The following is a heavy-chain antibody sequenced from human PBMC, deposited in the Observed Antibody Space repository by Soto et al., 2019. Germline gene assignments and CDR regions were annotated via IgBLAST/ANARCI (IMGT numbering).Heavy chain of an antibody. CDR3: ARLYSSVWSIYFQH. J-gene: IGHJ1*01. Sequence: EVQLVESGGGLVQPGGSLRLSFAASGFTVSSNYMSWVRQAPGKGLEWVSVIYSGGSTYYADSVKGRFTISRHNSKNTLYLQMNSLRAEDTAVYYCARLYSSVWSIYFQHWGQGTLVTVSS. CDR1: GFTVSSNY. V-gene: IGHV3-53*04. D-gene: IGHD6-19*01. CDR2: IYSGGST.